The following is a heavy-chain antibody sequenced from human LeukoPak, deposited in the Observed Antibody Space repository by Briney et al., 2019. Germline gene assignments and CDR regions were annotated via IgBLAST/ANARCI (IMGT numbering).Heavy chain of an antibody. J-gene: IGHJ4*02. CDR2: ISYDGSNK. V-gene: IGHV3-30-3*01. CDR3: ARRNIAAAALDY. Sequence: GGSLRLSCAASGFTFSYYTMHWVRQAPGKGLEWVAVISYDGSNKYYADSVKGRFTISRDNSKNTLYLQMNSLRAEDTAVYYCARRNIAAAALDYWGQGTLVTVSS. CDR1: GFTFSYYT. D-gene: IGHD6-13*01.